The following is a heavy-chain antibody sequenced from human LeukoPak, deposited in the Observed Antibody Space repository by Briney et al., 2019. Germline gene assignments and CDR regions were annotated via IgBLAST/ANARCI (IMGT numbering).Heavy chain of an antibody. CDR1: GFTSSNFA. J-gene: IGHJ4*02. V-gene: IGHV3-23*01. CDR3: AKEPYGSGSYPYHDY. Sequence: ESGGSLRLSCAASGFTSSNFAMSWVRQAPGKGLEWVSTISDSGGSTYYADSVKGRFTISRDNSKKTLYLQLNSLRVEDTAAYYCAKEPYGSGSYPYHDYWGQGTLVTVSS. D-gene: IGHD3-10*01. CDR2: ISDSGGST.